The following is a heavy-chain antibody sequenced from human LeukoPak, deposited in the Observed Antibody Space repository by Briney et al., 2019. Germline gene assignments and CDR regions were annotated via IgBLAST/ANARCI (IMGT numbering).Heavy chain of an antibody. Sequence: PGGSLGLSCAASGFTFSDYYMSWIRQAPGKGLEWVSYISSSGSTIYYADPVKGRFTISRDNAKNSLYLQMNSLRAEDTAVYYCARDSSSSGYYGMDVWGQGTTVTVSS. V-gene: IGHV3-11*01. CDR1: GFTFSDYY. J-gene: IGHJ6*02. CDR2: ISSSGSTI. CDR3: ARDSSSSGYYGMDV. D-gene: IGHD6-6*01.